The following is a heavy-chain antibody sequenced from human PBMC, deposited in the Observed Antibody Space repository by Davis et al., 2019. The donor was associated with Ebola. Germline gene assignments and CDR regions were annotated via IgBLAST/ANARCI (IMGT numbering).Heavy chain of an antibody. Sequence: SETLSLTCAVSGGSISSSNWRSWVRQPPGKGLEWIGEIYHSGSTNYNPSLKSRVTISVDKSKNQFSLKLSSVTAADTAVYYCARTSGYCTNGVCYYYYYYGMDVWGQGTTVTVSS. J-gene: IGHJ6*02. CDR3: ARTSGYCTNGVCYYYYYYGMDV. V-gene: IGHV4-4*02. D-gene: IGHD2-8*01. CDR2: IYHSGST. CDR1: GGSISSSNW.